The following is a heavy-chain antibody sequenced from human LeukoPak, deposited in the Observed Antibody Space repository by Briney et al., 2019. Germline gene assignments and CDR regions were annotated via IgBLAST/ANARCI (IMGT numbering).Heavy chain of an antibody. V-gene: IGHV4-59*01. CDR1: GGSISSYY. Sequence: SETLSLTCTVSGGSISSYYWSWIRQPPGKGLEWIGYIYYGGSTNYNPSLKSRVTISVDTSKNQFSLKLSSVTAADTAVYYCARGSRTYYYDSSGLYYWGQGTLVTVSS. CDR3: ARGSRTYYYDSSGLYY. CDR2: IYYGGST. J-gene: IGHJ4*02. D-gene: IGHD3-22*01.